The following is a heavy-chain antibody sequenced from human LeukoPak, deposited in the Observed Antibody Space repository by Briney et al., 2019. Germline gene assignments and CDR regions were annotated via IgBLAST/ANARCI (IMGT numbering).Heavy chain of an antibody. J-gene: IGHJ3*02. CDR3: AREGYSGAFDI. CDR2: VYHSGST. CDR1: GGSISSGGYY. Sequence: PSETLSLTCSVSGGSISSGGYYWRWIRQPPGKGLEWIGFVYHSGSTYYNPSLKSRVTISVDRSKNQFSLKLSSVTAADTAVYYCAREGYSGAFDIWGQGTMVTVSS. V-gene: IGHV4-30-2*01. D-gene: IGHD2-15*01.